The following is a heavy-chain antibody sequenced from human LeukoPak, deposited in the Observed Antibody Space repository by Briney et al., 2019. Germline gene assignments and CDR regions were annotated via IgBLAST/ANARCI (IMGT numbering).Heavy chain of an antibody. CDR2: IYHSGST. J-gene: IGHJ5*02. CDR3: AREEWLSQYNWFDP. Sequence: SETLSLTCTVSGYSISIGYYWGWIRQPPGKGLEWIGSIYHSGSTYYNPSLKSRVTLSVDKSKNQFSLKLSSVTAADTAVYYCAREEWLSQYNWFDPWGQGTLVTVSS. CDR1: GYSISIGYY. V-gene: IGHV4-38-2*02. D-gene: IGHD3-3*01.